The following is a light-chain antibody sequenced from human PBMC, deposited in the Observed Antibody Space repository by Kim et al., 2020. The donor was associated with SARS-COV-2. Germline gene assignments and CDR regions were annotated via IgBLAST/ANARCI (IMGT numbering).Light chain of an antibody. V-gene: IGKV3-20*01. CDR2: GAS. CDR3: QQYAISPLT. Sequence: EIVLTQSPGTLSLSPGERATLSCRASQTVSSNYLAWYQQIPGQAPRLLIYGASTRATGMPYRFSGSGSGTDFTLTISRLEPEDSAVYYCQQYAISPLTFGGGTKVDIK. CDR1: QTVSSNY. J-gene: IGKJ4*01.